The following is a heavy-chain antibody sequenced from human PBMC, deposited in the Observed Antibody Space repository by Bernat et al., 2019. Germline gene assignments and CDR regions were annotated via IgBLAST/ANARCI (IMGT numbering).Heavy chain of an antibody. CDR2: IWDDGSNK. CDR1: GFTFSSYG. Sequence: QVQLVESGGGVVQPGRSLRLSCAASGFTFSSYGMHWVRQAPGKGLEWVAVIWDDGSNKYHAGSLKGRFTISRNNSKNTLYLQMNSLRAEETAVFYCAKDWFYDFWSGYTYYFDYWGQGTLVTVSS. V-gene: IGHV3-33*06. D-gene: IGHD3-3*01. J-gene: IGHJ4*02. CDR3: AKDWFYDFWSGYTYYFDY.